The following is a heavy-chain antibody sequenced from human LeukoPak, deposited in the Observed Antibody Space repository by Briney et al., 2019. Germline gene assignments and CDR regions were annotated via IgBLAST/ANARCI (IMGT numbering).Heavy chain of an antibody. V-gene: IGHV1-69*06. D-gene: IGHD5-18*01. Sequence: SVKVSCKASGGTFSSYAISWVRQAPGQGLEWMGGITPIFGTANYAQKFQGRVTITADKSTSTAYMELSSLRSEDAAVYYCARERGYSYDYWGQGTLVTVSS. CDR2: ITPIFGTA. CDR1: GGTFSSYA. J-gene: IGHJ4*02. CDR3: ARERGYSYDY.